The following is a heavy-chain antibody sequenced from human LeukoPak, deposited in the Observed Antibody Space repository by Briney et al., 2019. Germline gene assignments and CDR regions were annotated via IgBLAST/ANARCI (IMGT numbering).Heavy chain of an antibody. CDR3: ARQDYYGSGSYYPPPGY. V-gene: IGHV1-2*02. CDR2: INPNSGGT. CDR1: GYTFIGYY. D-gene: IGHD3-10*01. J-gene: IGHJ4*02. Sequence: ASLRVSCKASGYTFIGYYMHWVRQAPGQGLEWMGWINPNSGGTNYAQKFQGRVTMTRDTSISTAYMELSRLRSDDTAVYYCARQDYYGSGSYYPPPGYWGQGTLVTVSS.